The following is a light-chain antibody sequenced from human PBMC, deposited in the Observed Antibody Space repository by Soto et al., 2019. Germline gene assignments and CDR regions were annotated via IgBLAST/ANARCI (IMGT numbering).Light chain of an antibody. J-gene: IGKJ5*01. CDR2: DAS. CDR3: QQRSNWPIT. V-gene: IGKV3-11*01. CDR1: QSVSSY. Sequence: EIVLTQSPATLSLSPGERATLSCRASQSVSSYLAWYQQKPDQAPRLLIYDASNRATGIPARFSGSGSGTDFTLTISNLEPEDFAVYYCQQRSNWPITFGQGTRLEIK.